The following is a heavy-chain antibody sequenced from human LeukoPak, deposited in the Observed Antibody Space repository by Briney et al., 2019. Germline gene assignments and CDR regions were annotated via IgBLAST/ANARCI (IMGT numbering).Heavy chain of an antibody. Sequence: SETLSLTCAVYGGSFSGYYWSWIRQPPGKGLEWIGEINHSGSTNYNPSLKSRVTISVDTSKNQFSLKLSSVTAADTAVYYCARGRGELPTMDYFDYWGQGTLVTVSS. CDR2: INHSGST. CDR1: GGSFSGYY. V-gene: IGHV4-34*01. CDR3: ARGRGELPTMDYFDY. D-gene: IGHD1-26*01. J-gene: IGHJ4*02.